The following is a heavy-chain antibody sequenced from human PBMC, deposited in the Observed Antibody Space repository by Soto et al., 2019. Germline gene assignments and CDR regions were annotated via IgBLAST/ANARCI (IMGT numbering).Heavy chain of an antibody. CDR2: ISAYNGNT. Sequence: QVQLVQSGAEVKKPGASVKVSCKASGYTFTSYGISWVRQAPGQGLEWMGWISAYNGNTNYEKKLQGRVTMTTATSTSTAYMELRLRPSDETALYYCARGGGWETHSYCGGVYVWGQGSTGSVSS. CDR3: ARGGGWETHSYCGGVYV. V-gene: IGHV1-18*01. D-gene: IGHD1-26*01. CDR1: GYTFTSYG. J-gene: IGHJ6*01.